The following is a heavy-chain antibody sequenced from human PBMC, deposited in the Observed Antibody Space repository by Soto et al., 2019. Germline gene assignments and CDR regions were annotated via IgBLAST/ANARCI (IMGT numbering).Heavy chain of an antibody. V-gene: IGHV4-39*01. Sequence: SETLSLTCTVSGGSISSSSYYWGWIRQPPGKGLEWIGSIYYSGSTYYNPSLKSRVTISVDTSKNQFSLKLSSVTAADTAVYYCARTTPSGGSYPPVFDYWGQG. CDR1: GGSISSSSYY. CDR3: ARTTPSGGSYPPVFDY. J-gene: IGHJ4*02. D-gene: IGHD1-26*01. CDR2: IYYSGST.